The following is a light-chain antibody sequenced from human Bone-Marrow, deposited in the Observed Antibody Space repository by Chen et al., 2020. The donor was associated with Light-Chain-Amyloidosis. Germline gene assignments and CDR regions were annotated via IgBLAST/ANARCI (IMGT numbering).Light chain of an antibody. V-gene: IGLV3-25*03. CDR1: DLPTKY. J-gene: IGLJ2*01. Sequence: SSELTRPPSASVSRGTMARHTCSGDDLPTKYAYWYQQKPGKAPVMVIHRDTERPSGISERFSGSSSGTTATLTISGVQAEDESDYHCQSANSSGTYEVIFGGGTKLTVL. CDR3: QSANSSGTYEVI. CDR2: RDT.